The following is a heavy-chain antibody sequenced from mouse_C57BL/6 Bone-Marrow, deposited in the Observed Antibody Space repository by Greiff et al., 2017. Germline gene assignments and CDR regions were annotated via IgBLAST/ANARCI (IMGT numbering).Heavy chain of an antibody. J-gene: IGHJ3*01. Sequence: QVQLKQSGAELAKPGASVKLSCKASGYTFTSSSMHWVKQRPGQGLEWIGYFNPSSGYTKYNQKFKDKATLTADKSSNTAYLQLSRLPYDDSAVYYSARKVLCVGADWGQGTMVTVSA. D-gene: IGHD2-3*01. CDR3: ARKVLCVGAD. CDR1: GYTFTSSS. V-gene: IGHV1-7*01. CDR2: FNPSSGYT.